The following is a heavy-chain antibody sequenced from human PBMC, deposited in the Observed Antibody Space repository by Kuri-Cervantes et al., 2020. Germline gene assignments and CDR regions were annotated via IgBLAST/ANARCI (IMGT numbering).Heavy chain of an antibody. CDR1: GFTFDDYA. D-gene: IGHD3-10*01. Sequence: SLKISCAASGFTFDDYAMHWVRQAPGKGLEWVSGISWNSGTIGYAASVKGRFTISRDNAKNSLYLQMNSLRAEDTAVYYCARLGHFDYWGQGTPVTVSS. V-gene: IGHV3-9*01. CDR3: ARLGHFDY. J-gene: IGHJ4*02. CDR2: ISWNSGTI.